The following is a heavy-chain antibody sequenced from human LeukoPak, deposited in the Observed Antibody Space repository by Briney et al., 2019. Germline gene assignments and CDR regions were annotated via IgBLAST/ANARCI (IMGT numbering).Heavy chain of an antibody. CDR1: GGSSSGYY. D-gene: IGHD1-1*01. CDR3: ASHPLWNDGIYNWFDP. Sequence: SETLSLTCVLYGGSSSGYYWGWIRQPPGKGLEWIGSIYYSGSTYYNPSLKSRVTISVDTSKNQFSLKLSSVTAADTAVYYCASHPLWNDGIYNWFDPWGQGTLVTVSS. CDR2: IYYSGST. J-gene: IGHJ5*02. V-gene: IGHV4-34*01.